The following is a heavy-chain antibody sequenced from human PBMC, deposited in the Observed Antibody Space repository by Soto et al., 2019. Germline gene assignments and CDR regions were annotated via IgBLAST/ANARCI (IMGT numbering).Heavy chain of an antibody. CDR3: ARCSSAYSDDGLSLTY. V-gene: IGHV1-18*01. Sequence: QVQLVQSGAEVKRPGASVKVSCKASGYTFTGYAFSWVRQAPGQGLEWMGWISAYSGHTVYSQKFQDRVTMTTDPSTTTTYLEVRSLGSDDTAVYYCARCSSAYSDDGLSLTYWGQGTLVTVS. CDR1: GYTFTGYA. J-gene: IGHJ1*01. CDR2: ISAYSGHT. D-gene: IGHD4-17*01.